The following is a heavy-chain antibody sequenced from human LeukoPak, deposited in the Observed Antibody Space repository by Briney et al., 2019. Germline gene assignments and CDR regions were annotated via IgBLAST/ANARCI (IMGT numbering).Heavy chain of an antibody. CDR3: ARDYADYVGYFFFDY. D-gene: IGHD4-17*01. V-gene: IGHV3-23*01. CDR1: GFTFNNYA. Sequence: GGSLRLSCAASGFTFNNYAMNWVRQAPGQGLKWVSSISGGGETTYYADSAKGRFTISRDNSQNTLYLQMNSLRAEDTAVYYCARDYADYVGYFFFDYWGQGTLVTVSS. CDR2: ISGGGETT. J-gene: IGHJ4*02.